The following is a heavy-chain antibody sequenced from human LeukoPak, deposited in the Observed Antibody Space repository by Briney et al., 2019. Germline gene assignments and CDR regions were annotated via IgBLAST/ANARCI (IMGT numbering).Heavy chain of an antibody. V-gene: IGHV3-30-3*01. J-gene: IGHJ6*02. Sequence: GGSLRLSCAASGFTFSSYAIHWVRQAPGKGLEWVAVISYDGSNKYYADSVKGRFTISRDNSKNTLYLQMNSLRAEDTAVYYCARDFAEDFWSGYLGYYYGMDVWGQGTTVTVSS. D-gene: IGHD3-3*01. CDR1: GFTFSSYA. CDR2: ISYDGSNK. CDR3: ARDFAEDFWSGYLGYYYGMDV.